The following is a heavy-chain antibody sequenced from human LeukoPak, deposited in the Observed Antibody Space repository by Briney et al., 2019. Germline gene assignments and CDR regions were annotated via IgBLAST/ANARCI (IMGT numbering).Heavy chain of an antibody. CDR2: VFHSGST. CDR3: ARDVQRWLDLQYYYHGMDV. D-gene: IGHD6-19*01. Sequence: PSETLSLTCTVSGGSISGYYWSWIRQPPGKGLEWIGYVFHSGSTNYNPSLKSRVTISVDTSRSQFSLRLSSVTAADTAVYYCARDVQRWLDLQYYYHGMDVWGQGTTVTVS. V-gene: IGHV4-59*01. J-gene: IGHJ6*02. CDR1: GGSISGYY.